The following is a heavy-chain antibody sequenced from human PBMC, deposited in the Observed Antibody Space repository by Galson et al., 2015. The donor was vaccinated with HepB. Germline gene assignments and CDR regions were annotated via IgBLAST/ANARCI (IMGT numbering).Heavy chain of an antibody. CDR1: GFTFTNYG. V-gene: IGHV3-30*03. J-gene: IGHJ4*02. CDR3: TTERADFLEQLDS. Sequence: SLRLSCAASGFTFTNYGMHWVRQAPGKGLEWVAVVSFDGATKFYADSVKGRFSISRDNSKNTVSLQMNSLTTEDTAVYYCTTERADFLEQLDSWGQGTLVFVSS. CDR2: VSFDGATK. D-gene: IGHD3-3*01.